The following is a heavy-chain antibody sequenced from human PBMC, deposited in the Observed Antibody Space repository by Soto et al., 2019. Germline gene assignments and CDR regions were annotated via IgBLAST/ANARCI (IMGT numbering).Heavy chain of an antibody. CDR2: IYYSGNT. Sequence: TLPHSYAVVEGSVGIRGCYWIWIRQPPGKGLEWIGNIYYSGNTYYNPSLKSRLIISIDTSKNQFSLKVGSVTAADTAVYYCASSSLYGMDVWGQGTTVTVSS. CDR1: EGSVGIRGCY. J-gene: IGHJ6*02. CDR3: ASSSLYGMDV. V-gene: IGHV4-30-4*01.